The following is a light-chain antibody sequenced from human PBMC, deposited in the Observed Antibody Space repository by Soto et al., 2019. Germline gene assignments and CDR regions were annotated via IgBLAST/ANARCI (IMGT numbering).Light chain of an antibody. Sequence: QSALTQSRSVSGSPGQSVTISCTGSSSDIGDYDYVSWYQQHPGEAPKLMISDVSKRPSGVPARFSGSKSGNTASLTISGLQAEDEADYYCCSYAGSNTLYVFGTGTKLTVL. CDR2: DVS. J-gene: IGLJ1*01. V-gene: IGLV2-11*01. CDR1: SSDIGDYDY. CDR3: CSYAGSNTLYV.